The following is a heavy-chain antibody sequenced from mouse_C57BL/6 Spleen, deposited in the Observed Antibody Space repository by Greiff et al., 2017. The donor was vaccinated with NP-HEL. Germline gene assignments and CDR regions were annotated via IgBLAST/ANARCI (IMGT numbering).Heavy chain of an antibody. CDR2: IYPGDGDT. J-gene: IGHJ4*01. CDR3: ARECPYAMDY. V-gene: IGHV1-82*01. Sequence: QVQLKESGPELVKPGASVKISCKASGYAFSSSWMNWVKQRPGKGLEWIGRIYPGDGDTNYNGKFKGKATLTADKSSSTAYMQLSSLTSEDSAVYCCARECPYAMDYWGQGTSVTVSS. CDR1: GYAFSSSW.